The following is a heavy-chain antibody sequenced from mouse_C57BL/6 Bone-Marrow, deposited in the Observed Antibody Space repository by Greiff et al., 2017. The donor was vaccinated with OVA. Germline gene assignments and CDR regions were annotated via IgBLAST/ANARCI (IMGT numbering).Heavy chain of an antibody. J-gene: IGHJ4*01. Sequence: VQLHQSGPELVKPGASVKISCKASGYSFTGYYMNWVKQSPEKSLEWIGEINPSTGGTTYNQKFKAKATLTVDKSSSTAYMQLKSLTSEDSAVYYCARGNLYYAMDYWGQGTSVTVSS. CDR3: ARGNLYYAMDY. CDR2: INPSTGGT. CDR1: GYSFTGYY. V-gene: IGHV1-42*01.